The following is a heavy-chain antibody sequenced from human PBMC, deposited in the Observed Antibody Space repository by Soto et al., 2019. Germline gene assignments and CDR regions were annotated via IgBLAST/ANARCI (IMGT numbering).Heavy chain of an antibody. J-gene: IGHJ6*02. V-gene: IGHV4-30-4*01. D-gene: IGHD1-1*01. CDR1: GGSNRSGDYS. Sequence: SETLSLTCAVSGGSNRSGDYSWCCFRQPPGKGLEWIGYIYYSGSTYYNPSLKSRVTISVDTSKTQFSLKLSSVTAADTAVYFCARASGTYYYYGMDVWGQGTTVT. CDR3: ARASGTYYYYGMDV. CDR2: IYYSGST.